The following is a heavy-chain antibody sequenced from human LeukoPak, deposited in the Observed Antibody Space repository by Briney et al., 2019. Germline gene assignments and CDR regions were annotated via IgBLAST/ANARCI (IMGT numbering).Heavy chain of an antibody. CDR3: TRGYCSGGGCSGFHNWFDP. Sequence: SGGSLRLSCAASGLTLYNAWMSWVRQAPGKGLEWVGRIKSNIDGGTTDYAAPVNGRFSISRDDSKNTLYLQMNSLKTEDTAIYYCTRGYCSGGGCSGFHNWFDPWGQGTLVTVSS. V-gene: IGHV3-15*01. D-gene: IGHD2-15*01. J-gene: IGHJ5*02. CDR1: GLTLYNAW. CDR2: IKSNIDGGTT.